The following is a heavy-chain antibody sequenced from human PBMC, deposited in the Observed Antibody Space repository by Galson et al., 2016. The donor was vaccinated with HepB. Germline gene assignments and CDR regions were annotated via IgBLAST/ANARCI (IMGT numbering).Heavy chain of an antibody. CDR2: IWYDGSNK. CDR1: GFSVSSSY. Sequence: SLRLSCAASGFSVSSSYMTWVRQTPGKGLEWVALIWYDGSNKYYADSVKGRFTISRDNSKNTLYLQMNSLRAEDTAVYYCAREDSTIAAASFDYWGQGTLVTVSS. J-gene: IGHJ4*02. D-gene: IGHD6-13*01. CDR3: AREDSTIAAASFDY. V-gene: IGHV3-33*08.